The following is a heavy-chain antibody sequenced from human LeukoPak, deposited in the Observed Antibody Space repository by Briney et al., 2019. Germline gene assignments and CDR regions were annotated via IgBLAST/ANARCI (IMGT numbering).Heavy chain of an antibody. J-gene: IGHJ5*02. CDR2: IYTGGST. V-gene: IGHV4-4*07. CDR1: GGSISSYY. D-gene: IGHD2-21*02. CDR3: AREEYCGADCYSGFDH. Sequence: SETLSLTCTVSGGSISSYYWSWIRQPAGKGLEWIGRIYTGGSTNYNPSLKSRVTISVDTSKNQFSLELSSVTAADTAIYYCAREEYCGADCYSGFDHWGQGTLVTVSS.